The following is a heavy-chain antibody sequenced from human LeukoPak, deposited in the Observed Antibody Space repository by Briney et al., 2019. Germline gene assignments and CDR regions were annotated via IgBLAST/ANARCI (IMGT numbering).Heavy chain of an antibody. CDR1: GGSFSGYY. CDR2: INHSGST. V-gene: IGHV4-34*01. Sequence: PSETLSLTCAVYGGSFSGYYWSWIRQPPGKGLEWIGEINHSGSTNYNPSLKSRVTISVDTSKNQFSLKLSSVTAADTAVYYCARLGISATQYYYYYMDVWGKGTTVTISS. J-gene: IGHJ6*03. CDR3: ARLGISATQYYYYYMDV. D-gene: IGHD2-15*01.